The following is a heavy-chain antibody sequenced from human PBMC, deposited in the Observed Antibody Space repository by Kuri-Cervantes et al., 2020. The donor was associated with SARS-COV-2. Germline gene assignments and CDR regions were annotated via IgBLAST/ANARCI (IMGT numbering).Heavy chain of an antibody. Sequence: LNFSCAASGFTVSNNYMSWVRQAPEKGLEWVSVIYSGGSTYYADSVKGRFTISRDNSKNTLYLQMNSLRAEDTAVYYCARVEVAGMSYGMDVWGQGTTVTVSS. CDR1: GFTVSNNY. V-gene: IGHV3-53*05. D-gene: IGHD6-19*01. CDR3: ARVEVAGMSYGMDV. CDR2: IYSGGST. J-gene: IGHJ6*02.